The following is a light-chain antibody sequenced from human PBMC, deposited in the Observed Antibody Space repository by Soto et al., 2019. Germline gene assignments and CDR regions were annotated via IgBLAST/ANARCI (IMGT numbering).Light chain of an antibody. Sequence: DIKMTQSPSTLSASVGDRVTITCRASQSISSRLAWYQQKPGKAPNLLIYDASSLEGGVPSRFSGSGSETEFTLTISSLQPDDFATYYCQQYISGWTFGQGTKVDIK. CDR1: QSISSR. J-gene: IGKJ1*01. V-gene: IGKV1-5*01. CDR2: DAS. CDR3: QQYISGWT.